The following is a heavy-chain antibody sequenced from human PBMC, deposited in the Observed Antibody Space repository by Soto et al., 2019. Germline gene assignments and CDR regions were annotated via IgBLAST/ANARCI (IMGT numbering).Heavy chain of an antibody. D-gene: IGHD6-13*01. Sequence: GGSLRLSCAASGFTVSSNYMSWVRQAPGKGLEWVSVIYSGGSTYYADSVKGRFTISGDNSKNTLYLQMNSLRAEDTAVYYCARVGIAAAGFDYWGQGTLVTVSS. V-gene: IGHV3-66*01. CDR3: ARVGIAAAGFDY. CDR2: IYSGGST. J-gene: IGHJ4*02. CDR1: GFTVSSNY.